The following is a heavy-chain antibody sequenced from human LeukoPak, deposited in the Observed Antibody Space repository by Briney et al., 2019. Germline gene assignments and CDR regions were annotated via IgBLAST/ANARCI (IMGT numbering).Heavy chain of an antibody. CDR1: GFTSRDYW. J-gene: IGHJ4*02. Sequence: GGSLRLSCAASGFTSRDYWVSWIRQTPGKGLEWVSYISSSGDHTNYADSVRGRFTISRDNAKNSLYLQMNSLRVEDTAVYYCARCQYNSSPDFWGQGTLVTVSS. CDR3: ARCQYNSSPDF. V-gene: IGHV3-11*03. D-gene: IGHD6-13*01. CDR2: ISSSGDHT.